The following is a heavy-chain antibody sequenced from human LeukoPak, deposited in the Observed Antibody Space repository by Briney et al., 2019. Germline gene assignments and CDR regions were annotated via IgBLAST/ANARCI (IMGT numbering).Heavy chain of an antibody. V-gene: IGHV1-2*02. D-gene: IGHD6-19*01. J-gene: IGHJ4*02. CDR3: SRRMAVAATFDY. Sequence: ASVKVSCKASRYTFTGYYIHWVRQAPGHGLEWMGWISPDNGDTHYAQKFQGRVTMTRDTSISTVYMELSRLRSDDTAVYYCSRRMAVAATFDYWGQGTLVTVSS. CDR2: ISPDNGDT. CDR1: RYTFTGYY.